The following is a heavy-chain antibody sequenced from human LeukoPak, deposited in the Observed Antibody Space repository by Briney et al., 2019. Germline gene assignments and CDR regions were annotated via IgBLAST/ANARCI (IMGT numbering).Heavy chain of an antibody. CDR2: IKQDGSEK. J-gene: IGHJ6*04. CDR1: GFTFSSYW. V-gene: IGHV3-7*03. Sequence: GGSLRLSCAASGFTFSSYWMSWVRQAPGKGLEWVANIKQDGSEKYYVDSVKGRFTISRDNAKNSLYLQMNSLRAEDTAVYYCARDLCVGYDILTGYCYYYGMDVWGKGTAVTVSS. D-gene: IGHD3-9*01. CDR3: ARDLCVGYDILTGYCYYYGMDV.